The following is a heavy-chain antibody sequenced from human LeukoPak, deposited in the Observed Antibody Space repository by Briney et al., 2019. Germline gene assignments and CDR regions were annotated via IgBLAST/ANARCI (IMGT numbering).Heavy chain of an antibody. CDR3: ARVLEDYYDSSGPPFLFDY. V-gene: IGHV4-4*07. J-gene: IGHJ4*02. D-gene: IGHD3-22*01. Sequence: SETLSLTCTVSGGSISSYYWSWIRQPAGKGLEWIGRIYTSGSTNYNPSLKSRVTMSVDTSKNQFSLKLSSVTAADTAVYYCARVLEDYYDSSGPPFLFDYWGQGTLVAVSS. CDR1: GGSISSYY. CDR2: IYTSGST.